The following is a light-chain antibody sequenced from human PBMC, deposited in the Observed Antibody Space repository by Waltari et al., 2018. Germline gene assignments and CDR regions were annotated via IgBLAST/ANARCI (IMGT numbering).Light chain of an antibody. V-gene: IGLV3-21*04. CDR2: YDS. CDR3: QVWDSSSDPV. J-gene: IGLJ2*01. CDR1: NIGSKS. Sequence: SYVLTQPPSVSVAPGKTARITCGGNNIGSKSVPWYQQKPGQAPVLVIYYDSDRPAGIPERFSGSNAVKTATLTISRVEAGDEADYCCQVWDSSSDPVFGGGTKLTVL.